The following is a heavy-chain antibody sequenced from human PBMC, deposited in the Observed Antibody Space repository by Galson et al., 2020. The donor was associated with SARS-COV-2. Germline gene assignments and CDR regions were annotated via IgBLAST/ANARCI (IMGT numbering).Heavy chain of an antibody. D-gene: IGHD6-6*01. CDR2: IRYEGVST. CDR3: AKDGESRPSFFDY. Sequence: GGSLRLSCAASGFMFSNYGMHWVRQAPGKGLEWVAFIRYEGVSTYYADSVKGRFTISRDNSKNTLYLQMNSLRAEDTAVYSCAKDGESRPSFFDYWGQGTLVTVSS. J-gene: IGHJ4*02. V-gene: IGHV3-30*02. CDR1: GFMFSNYG.